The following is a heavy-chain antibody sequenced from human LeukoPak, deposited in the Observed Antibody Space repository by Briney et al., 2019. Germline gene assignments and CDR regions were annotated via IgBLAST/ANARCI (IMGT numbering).Heavy chain of an antibody. J-gene: IGHJ5*02. Sequence: GGSLRLSCAASGFTFSSYGMHWVRQAPGKGLEWVAVIWYGGSNKYYADSVKGRFTISRDNSKNTLYLQMNSLRAEDTAVYYCAKDAGYCSSTSCSPGGWFDPWGQGTLVTVSS. CDR2: IWYGGSNK. V-gene: IGHV3-30*02. D-gene: IGHD2-2*01. CDR1: GFTFSSYG. CDR3: AKDAGYCSSTSCSPGGWFDP.